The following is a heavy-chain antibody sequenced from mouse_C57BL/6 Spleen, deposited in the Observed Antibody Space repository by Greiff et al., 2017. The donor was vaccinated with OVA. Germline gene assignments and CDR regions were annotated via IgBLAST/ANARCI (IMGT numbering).Heavy chain of an antibody. CDR3: ARRGNGYPLYAMNY. CDR1: GYTFTSYW. D-gene: IGHD2-2*01. Sequence: VKLQQPGAELVKPGASVKLSCKASGYTFTSYWMHWVKQRPGPGLEWIGMIHPNSGSTNYNEKFKSKATLTVDKSSSTAYMQLSSLTSEDSAVYYCARRGNGYPLYAMNYWGRGTSVTVSS. J-gene: IGHJ4*01. V-gene: IGHV1-64*01. CDR2: IHPNSGST.